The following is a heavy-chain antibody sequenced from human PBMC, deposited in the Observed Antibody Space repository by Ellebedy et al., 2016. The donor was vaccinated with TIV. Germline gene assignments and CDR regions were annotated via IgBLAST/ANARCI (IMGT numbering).Heavy chain of an antibody. D-gene: IGHD3-16*01. CDR2: ISSSSSYM. Sequence: PGGSLRLSCAASGFTFSSYSMNWVRQAPGKGLEWVSSISSSSSYMYYADSVKGRFTISRDNAKNSLYLQMNSLRAEDTAVYYCARGTFGGVLPEDYWGQGTLVTVSS. J-gene: IGHJ4*02. CDR1: GFTFSSYS. CDR3: ARGTFGGVLPEDY. V-gene: IGHV3-21*01.